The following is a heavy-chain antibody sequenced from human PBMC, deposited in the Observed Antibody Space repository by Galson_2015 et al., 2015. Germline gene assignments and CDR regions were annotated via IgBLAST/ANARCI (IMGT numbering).Heavy chain of an antibody. CDR2: IKQDGSEK. CDR1: GFTSSSYW. D-gene: IGHD3-10*01. J-gene: IGHJ4*02. CDR3: AREFGDVRCLGY. Sequence: SLRLSCAASGFTSSSYWMSWVRQAPGKGLEWVANIKQDGSEKYYVDSVKGRFTISRDNAKNSLYLQMNSLRAEDTAVYYCAREFGDVRCLGYWGQGTLVTVSS. V-gene: IGHV3-7*01.